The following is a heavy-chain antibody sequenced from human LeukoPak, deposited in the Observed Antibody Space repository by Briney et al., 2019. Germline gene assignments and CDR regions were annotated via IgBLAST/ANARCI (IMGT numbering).Heavy chain of an antibody. D-gene: IGHD3-10*01. J-gene: IGHJ4*02. CDR1: GFTFSSYW. CDR3: ARATYGSGSYYKSPFGD. CDR2: IKQDGTEK. Sequence: PGGSLRLSCVGSGFTFSSYWMSWVRQAPGKGLEWVANIKQDGTEKYYVDSVKGRVTISRDNPKNSLYLQMSSLRAEDTAVYYCARATYGSGSYYKSPFGDWGQGTLVTVSS. V-gene: IGHV3-7*01.